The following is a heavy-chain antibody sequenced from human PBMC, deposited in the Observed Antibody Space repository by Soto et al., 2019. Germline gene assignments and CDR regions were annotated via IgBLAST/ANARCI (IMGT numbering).Heavy chain of an antibody. CDR2: ISYDGSNK. Sequence: GGSLRLSCAASGFTFSSYAMHWVRQAPGKGLEWVAVISYDGSNKYYADSVKGRFTISRDNSKNTLYLQMNSLRAEDTAVYYCAREHLLVAARLSLDYWGQGTLVTVSS. CDR3: AREHLLVAARLSLDY. V-gene: IGHV3-30-3*01. D-gene: IGHD6-6*01. CDR1: GFTFSSYA. J-gene: IGHJ4*02.